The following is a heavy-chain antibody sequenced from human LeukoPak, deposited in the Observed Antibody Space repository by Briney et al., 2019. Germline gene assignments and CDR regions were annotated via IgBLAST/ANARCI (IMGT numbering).Heavy chain of an antibody. V-gene: IGHV4-59*08. D-gene: IGHD5-24*01. CDR2: IYYSGST. CDR1: GGSISSYY. Sequence: SETLSLTCTVSGGSISSYYWSWIQQPPGKGLEWVGYIYYSGSTNYNPSLKSRVTISVDTSKNQFSLKLSSVTAADTAVYYCARHVGDGYNWVDYWGQGTLVTVSS. CDR3: ARHVGDGYNWVDY. J-gene: IGHJ4*02.